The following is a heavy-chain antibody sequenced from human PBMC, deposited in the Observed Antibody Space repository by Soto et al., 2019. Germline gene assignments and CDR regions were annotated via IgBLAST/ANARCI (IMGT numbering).Heavy chain of an antibody. CDR2: ISAYNGNT. J-gene: IGHJ5*02. CDR1: GYTFTSYG. Sequence: GASVKVSCKASGYTFTSYGSSWVRQAPGQRLEWMGWISAYNGNTNYAQKLQGRVTMTTDTSTSTAYMELRSLRSDDTAVYYCARDDDYYDSSGAFDPWGQGTLVTVSS. V-gene: IGHV1-18*01. CDR3: ARDDDYYDSSGAFDP. D-gene: IGHD3-22*01.